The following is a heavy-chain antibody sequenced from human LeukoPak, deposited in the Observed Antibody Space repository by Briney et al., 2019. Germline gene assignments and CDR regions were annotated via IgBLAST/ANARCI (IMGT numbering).Heavy chain of an antibody. V-gene: IGHV4-59*01. CDR3: VRGRYYYDN. Sequence: SETLSLTCTVSGDSINSFYWSWIRQPPGMGLEWIGCIYTRGNTNYNPSLQSRLAISAGTSKNQFSLKLSSVTAADTAIYYCVRGRYYYDNWGQGTLVTVSS. J-gene: IGHJ4*02. CDR1: GDSINSFY. CDR2: IYTRGNT.